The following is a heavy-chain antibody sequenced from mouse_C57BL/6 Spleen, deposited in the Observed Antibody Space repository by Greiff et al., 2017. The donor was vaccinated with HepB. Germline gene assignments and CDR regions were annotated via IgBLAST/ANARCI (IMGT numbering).Heavy chain of an antibody. D-gene: IGHD1-1*01. J-gene: IGHJ2*01. CDR3: ARHERSLYYGSSYFDY. V-gene: IGHV1-62-2*01. Sequence: VKLMESGAELVKPGASVKLSCKASGYTFTEYTIHWVKQRSGQGLEWIGWFYPGSGSIKYNEKFKDKATLTADKSSSTVYMELSRLTSEDSAVYFCARHERSLYYGSSYFDYWGQGTTLTVSS. CDR2: FYPGSGSI. CDR1: GYTFTEYT.